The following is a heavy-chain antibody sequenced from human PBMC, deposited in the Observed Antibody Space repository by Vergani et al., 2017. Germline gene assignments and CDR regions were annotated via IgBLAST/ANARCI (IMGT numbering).Heavy chain of an antibody. V-gene: IGHV3-30-3*01. D-gene: IGHD1-26*01. CDR3: ARGGVGATSDYYYYGMDV. J-gene: IGHJ6*02. CDR1: GFTFSSYA. Sequence: QVQLVESGGGVVQPGRSLRLSCAASGFTFSSYAMHWVRQAPGKGLEWVAVISYDGSNKYYADSVKGRFTISRDNSKNTLYLQMNSLRAEDTAVYYCARGGVGATSDYYYYGMDVWGQGP. CDR2: ISYDGSNK.